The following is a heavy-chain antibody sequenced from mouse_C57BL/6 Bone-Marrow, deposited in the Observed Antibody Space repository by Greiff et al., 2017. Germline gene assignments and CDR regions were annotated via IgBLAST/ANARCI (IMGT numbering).Heavy chain of an antibody. J-gene: IGHJ2*01. D-gene: IGHD1-1*02. CDR2: IFPGSGST. V-gene: IGHV1-75*01. CDR3: AREDYYGGYYFDY. CDR1: GYTFTDYY. Sequence: QVQLKESGPELVKPGASVKISCKASGYTFTDYYINWVKQRPGQGLEWIGWIFPGSGSTYYNEKFKGKATLTVDKSSITAYMLLSSLTSEDSAVYFCAREDYYGGYYFDYWGQGTTLTVSS.